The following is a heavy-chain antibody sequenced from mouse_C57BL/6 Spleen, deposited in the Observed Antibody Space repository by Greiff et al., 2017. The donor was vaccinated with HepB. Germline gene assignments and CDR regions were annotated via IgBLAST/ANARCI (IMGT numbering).Heavy chain of an antibody. CDR3: ARSGYDYEWFAY. D-gene: IGHD2-4*01. CDR2: IDPEGGET. V-gene: IGHV14-2*01. CDR1: GFNIKDYY. Sequence: VQLQQSGAELVKPGASVKLSCTASGFNIKDYYMHWVKQRTEQGLEWIGRIDPEGGETKYAPKFQGKATITADTSSNTAYLQLSSLTSEDTAVYYCARSGYDYEWFAYWGQGTLVTVSA. J-gene: IGHJ3*01.